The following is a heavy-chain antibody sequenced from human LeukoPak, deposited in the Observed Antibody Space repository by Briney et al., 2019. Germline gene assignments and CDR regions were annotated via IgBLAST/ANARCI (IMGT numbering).Heavy chain of an antibody. D-gene: IGHD2-8*01. J-gene: IGHJ5*02. CDR1: GYTFTSYD. Sequence: GASVKVSCKASGYTFTSYDINWVRQAPGQGLEWMGWMNSNSGNTGYAQKFQGRVTMTRNTSISTAYMELSSLRSEDTAVYYCARDVSGWFDPWGQGTLVTVSS. V-gene: IGHV1-8*01. CDR2: MNSNSGNT. CDR3: ARDVSGWFDP.